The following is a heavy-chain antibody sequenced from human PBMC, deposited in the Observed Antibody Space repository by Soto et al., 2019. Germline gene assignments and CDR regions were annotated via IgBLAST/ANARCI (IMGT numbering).Heavy chain of an antibody. CDR1: GGSISSGDYY. V-gene: IGHV4-30-4*01. D-gene: IGHD3-3*01. CDR3: ARGHYDFWSGYYSPDWFDP. J-gene: IGHJ5*02. CDR2: IYYSGST. Sequence: QVQLQESGPGLVKPSQTLSLTCTVSGGSISSGDYYWSWIRQPPGKGLEWIGYIYYSGSTYYNPSLKSRVTIAVDTSKNQCSLKLSSVSDADTAVYYCARGHYDFWSGYYSPDWFDPWGQGTLVTVSS.